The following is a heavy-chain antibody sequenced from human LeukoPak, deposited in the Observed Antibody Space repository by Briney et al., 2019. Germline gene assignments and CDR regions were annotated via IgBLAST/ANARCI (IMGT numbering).Heavy chain of an antibody. CDR1: GFTFSDFA. V-gene: IGHV3-23*01. D-gene: IGHD6-13*01. CDR2: ITGSGLTT. Sequence: PGGSLRLSCTTTGFTFSDFAMTWVRQAPGKGLERVSIITGSGLTTYYAESVKGRFTISRDNSKNALYLQMPSLKAEDTAVYYCAKVAASDVWSSCDSWGQGTLVTVSS. CDR3: AKVAASDVWSSCDS. J-gene: IGHJ5*01.